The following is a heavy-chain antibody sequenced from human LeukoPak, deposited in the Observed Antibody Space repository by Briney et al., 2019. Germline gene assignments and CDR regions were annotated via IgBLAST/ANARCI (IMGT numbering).Heavy chain of an antibody. D-gene: IGHD3-10*01. V-gene: IGHV3-30*02. CDR2: IRYDGSNK. CDR1: GFTFSSYS. Sequence: GSLRLSCAASGFTFSSYSMNWVRQAPGKGPEWVAFIRYDGSNKYYADSVKGRFTISRDNSKNTLYLQMNSLRAEDTAVYYCAKGNYYGSGSYYPPWHWGQGTLVTVSS. CDR3: AKGNYYGSGSYYPPWH. J-gene: IGHJ1*01.